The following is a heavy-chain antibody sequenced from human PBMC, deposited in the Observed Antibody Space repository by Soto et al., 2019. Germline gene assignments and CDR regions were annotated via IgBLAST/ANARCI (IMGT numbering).Heavy chain of an antibody. CDR1: GFTFRNNV. Sequence: PXGSLRLSCAAAGFTFRNNVLSWVRQAPGKGLDWVSGITGSGRDTYYADSVKGRFTISRDNSKNMVFLQMNSLRAEDTALYYCAKNGLDNSPSAIDSWGPGPLVTVSS. V-gene: IGHV3-23*01. CDR2: ITGSGRDT. D-gene: IGHD2-8*01. J-gene: IGHJ4*02. CDR3: AKNGLDNSPSAIDS.